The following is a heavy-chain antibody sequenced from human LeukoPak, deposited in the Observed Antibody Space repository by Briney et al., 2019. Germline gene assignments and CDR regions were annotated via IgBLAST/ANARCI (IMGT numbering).Heavy chain of an antibody. D-gene: IGHD2/OR15-2a*01. CDR1: GGTFRSYA. Sequence: ASVKVSCKASGGTFRSYAISWVRQAPGQGLEWMGRIIPIFGTANYAQKFQGRVTITTDESTSTAYMELSSLRSEDTAVYYCARGPRRGWGSSFLDAFDIWGQGTMVTVSS. V-gene: IGHV1-69*05. CDR3: ARGPRRGWGSSFLDAFDI. J-gene: IGHJ3*02. CDR2: IIPIFGTA.